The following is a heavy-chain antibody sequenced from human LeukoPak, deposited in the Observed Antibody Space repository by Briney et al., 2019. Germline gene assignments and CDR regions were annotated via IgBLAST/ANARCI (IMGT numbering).Heavy chain of an antibody. J-gene: IGHJ4*02. D-gene: IGHD3-10*01. Sequence: GGSLRLSCAASGFIFSSYGMSWVRQAPGKGLEWVSVISGSGGSTYYADSVKGRFTISRDNSKNTLYLQMNSLRAEGTAVYYCAKGLYASGSYYDYWGQGTLVTVSS. CDR3: AKGLYASGSYYDY. CDR1: GFIFSSYG. CDR2: ISGSGGST. V-gene: IGHV3-23*01.